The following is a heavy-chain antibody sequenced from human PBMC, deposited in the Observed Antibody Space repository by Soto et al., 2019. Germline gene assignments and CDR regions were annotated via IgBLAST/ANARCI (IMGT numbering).Heavy chain of an antibody. J-gene: IGHJ4*02. CDR2: FSGTTSST. D-gene: IGHD1-26*01. CDR1: GFIFSSYA. V-gene: IGHV3-23*01. CDR3: AKGQKWELPFDY. Sequence: GSLRLSCAASGFIFSSYAMSWVRQAPGKGLEWVSAFSGTTSSTYYAASVKGRFTISRDNSKSTLYLQMNSLKPEDTALYYCAKGQKWELPFDYWGQGALVTVSS.